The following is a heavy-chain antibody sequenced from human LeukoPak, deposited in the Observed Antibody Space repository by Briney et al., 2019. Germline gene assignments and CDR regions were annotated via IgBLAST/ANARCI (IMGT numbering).Heavy chain of an antibody. D-gene: IGHD3-22*01. CDR1: GFTFSSYA. CDR2: ISYDGSNK. J-gene: IGHJ4*02. CDR3: ARAYDSSGYGHKGN. V-gene: IGHV3-30*04. Sequence: GGSLRLSCAASGFTFSSYAMHWVRQAPGKGLEWVAVISYDGSNKYYADSVKGRFTISRDNSKNTLYLQMNSLRAEDTAVYYCARAYDSSGYGHKGNWGQGTLVTVSS.